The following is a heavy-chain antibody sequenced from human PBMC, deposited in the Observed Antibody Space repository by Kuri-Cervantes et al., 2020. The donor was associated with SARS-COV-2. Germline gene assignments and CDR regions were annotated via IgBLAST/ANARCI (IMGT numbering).Heavy chain of an antibody. Sequence: GESLKISCTDSGLPFSSYAMSWVSQAPGKGMEWVSAISGSGGSTYYADSVKGRFTISRDNAKNSPYLQMNSLRAEDTAVYYYARVPSGVFGALLPYYYYGMDVWGQGTTVTVSS. CDR2: ISGSGGST. V-gene: IGHV3-23*01. CDR1: GLPFSSYA. J-gene: IGHJ6*02. CDR3: ARVPSGVFGALLPYYYYGMDV. D-gene: IGHD3-10*02.